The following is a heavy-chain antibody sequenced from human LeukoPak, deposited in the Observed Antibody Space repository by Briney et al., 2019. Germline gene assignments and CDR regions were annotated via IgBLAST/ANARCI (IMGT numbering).Heavy chain of an antibody. CDR2: IYYSGST. CDR1: GGSISSYY. CDR3: ARRGYDSSGYHPGFDY. D-gene: IGHD3-22*01. J-gene: IGHJ4*02. V-gene: IGHV4-59*08. Sequence: PSETLSLTCTVSGGSISSYYWSWIRQPPGKGLEWIGYIYYSGSTNYNPSLKSRVTISVDTSKNQFSLKLSSVTAANTAVYYCARRGYDSSGYHPGFDYWGQGTLVTVSS.